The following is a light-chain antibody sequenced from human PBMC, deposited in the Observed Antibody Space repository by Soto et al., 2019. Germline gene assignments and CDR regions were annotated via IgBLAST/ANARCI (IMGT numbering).Light chain of an antibody. Sequence: DIVMTQSPLSLPVTPGEPASISCRSSQSLLHSNGYNYLDWYLQKPGQSPQLLIYLGSNRSSGVPDRFSGSGSCTDFALTISRVEAEDVGVYYCMQALQTTYTFGQGTKLEIK. CDR2: LGS. V-gene: IGKV2-28*01. CDR1: QSLLHSNGYNY. J-gene: IGKJ2*01. CDR3: MQALQTTYT.